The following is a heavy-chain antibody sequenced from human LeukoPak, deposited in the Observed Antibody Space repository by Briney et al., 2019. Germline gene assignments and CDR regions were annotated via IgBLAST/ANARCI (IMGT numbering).Heavy chain of an antibody. CDR2: VRSSSGNI. J-gene: IGHJ4*02. V-gene: IGHV3-21*01. CDR1: GFTFSGYS. CDR3: AVGGVVTVGAFDY. D-gene: IGHD2-21*02. Sequence: PGGSLRLSCAASGFTFSGYSMNWVRQAPGKGLEWVSSVRSSSGNIDYADSVKGRFTISRDNAKNSLYLQMNSLRAEDTAVYYCAVGGVVTVGAFDYWGQGTLVTVSS.